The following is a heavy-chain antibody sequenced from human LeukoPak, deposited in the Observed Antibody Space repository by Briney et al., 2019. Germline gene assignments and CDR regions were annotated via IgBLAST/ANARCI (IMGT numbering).Heavy chain of an antibody. D-gene: IGHD3-10*01. J-gene: IGHJ4*02. CDR2: IYYSGST. CDR1: GGSISSYY. CDR3: ARSVTMVRGVPYYFDY. Sequence: SETLPLTCTVSGGSISSYYWSWIRQPPGKGLEWIGYIYYSGSTNYNPSLKSRVTISVDTSKNQFSLKLSSVTAADTAVYYCARSVTMVRGVPYYFDYWGQGTLVTVSS. V-gene: IGHV4-59*01.